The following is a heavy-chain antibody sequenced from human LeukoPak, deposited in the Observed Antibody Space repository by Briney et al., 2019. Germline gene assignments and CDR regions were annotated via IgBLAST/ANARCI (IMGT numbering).Heavy chain of an antibody. CDR1: GVSISSSNSY. V-gene: IGHV4-39*01. Sequence: APETLSLTCTVSGVSISSSNSYWGWIRQPPGKGLEWIGSIYYSGNTYYNASLKSQVSISIDTSKNQLSLRLTSVTAADTAVYYCARQTGSGLFILPGGQGTLVTVSS. CDR2: IYYSGNT. CDR3: ARQTGSGLFILP. D-gene: IGHD3/OR15-3a*01. J-gene: IGHJ4*02.